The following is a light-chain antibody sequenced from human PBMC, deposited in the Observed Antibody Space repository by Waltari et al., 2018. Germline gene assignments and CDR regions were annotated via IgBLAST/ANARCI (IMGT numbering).Light chain of an antibody. J-gene: IGLJ2*01. V-gene: IGLV2-8*01. Sequence: QSALTQPPSAYGSLGQSVTIACPGTSNDHSSFPFVSWYQQHSGKVPKLIIYAVHKRPSGVPDRFSASASGNTASLTVSALQAEDEADYYCNSYAVIHHLVFGGGTRLTVL. CDR2: AVH. CDR3: NSYAVIHHLV. CDR1: SNDHSSFPF.